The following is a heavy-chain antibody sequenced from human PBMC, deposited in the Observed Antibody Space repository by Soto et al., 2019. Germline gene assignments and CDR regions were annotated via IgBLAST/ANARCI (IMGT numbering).Heavy chain of an antibody. Sequence: GASLKISCTGSGYSFTSYGVGWVRQMPGKGLKWMGIIYPGDSDTRYSPSFQGQVTISADKSISTAYLQWSSLKASDTAMYYCAVGGVRGVITRTRDYYGMDVWGQGTTVTVSS. CDR1: GYSFTSYG. CDR2: IYPGDSDT. V-gene: IGHV5-51*01. D-gene: IGHD3-10*01. J-gene: IGHJ6*02. CDR3: AVGGVRGVITRTRDYYGMDV.